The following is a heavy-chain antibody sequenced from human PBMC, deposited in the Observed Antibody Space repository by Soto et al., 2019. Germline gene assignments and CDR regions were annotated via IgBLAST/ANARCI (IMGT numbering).Heavy chain of an antibody. J-gene: IGHJ4*02. Sequence: EVQLVESGGGLVQPGGSLRLSCAASGFTFSSYSMNWVRQAPGKGLEWVSYISSSSSTIYYADSVKGRFTISRDNAKNSLYLQMNGLRAEDTAVYYCARADEDIVVVVAATGDYWGQGTLVTVSS. D-gene: IGHD2-15*01. CDR1: GFTFSSYS. CDR2: ISSSSSTI. CDR3: ARADEDIVVVVAATGDY. V-gene: IGHV3-48*01.